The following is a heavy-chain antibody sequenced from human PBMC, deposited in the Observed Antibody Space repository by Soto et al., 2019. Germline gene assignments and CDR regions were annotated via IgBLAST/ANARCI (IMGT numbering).Heavy chain of an antibody. CDR3: ARHSFDDFWSDYYGMDV. V-gene: IGHV4-34*01. Sequence: SATLSLTCAVYCGSFSGYYWSWIRQPPGKGLEWIGEINHSGSTNYDPSLKSRVTISVDTSKNQFSLKLSSVTAADTAVYYCARHSFDDFWSDYYGMDVWGQGTTVT. D-gene: IGHD3-3*01. CDR1: CGSFSGYY. CDR2: INHSGST. J-gene: IGHJ6*02.